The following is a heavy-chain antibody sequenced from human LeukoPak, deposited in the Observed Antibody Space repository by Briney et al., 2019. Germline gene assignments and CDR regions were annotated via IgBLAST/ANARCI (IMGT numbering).Heavy chain of an antibody. D-gene: IGHD6-6*01. Sequence: SETLSLTCAVYGGSFSGYYWSWIRQPPGKGLEWIGEINHSGSTNYNPSLKSRVTISVDTSKNQFSLKLSSVTAADTAVYYCARGAVEYSSSPFDYWGQGTLVIVSS. CDR3: ARGAVEYSSSPFDY. V-gene: IGHV4-34*01. J-gene: IGHJ4*02. CDR2: INHSGST. CDR1: GGSFSGYY.